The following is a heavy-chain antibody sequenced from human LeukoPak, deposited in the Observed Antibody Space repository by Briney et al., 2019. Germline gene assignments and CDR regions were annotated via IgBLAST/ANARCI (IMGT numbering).Heavy chain of an antibody. CDR1: GYTLTELS. D-gene: IGHD3-10*01. Sequence: ASVKVSCKVSGYTLTELSMHWVRQAPGKGLEWMGGFDPEDGETIHAQKFQGRVTMTEDTSTDTAYMELSSLRSEDTAVYYCATTYLRYYYGSGSYFDLWGRGTLVTVSS. V-gene: IGHV1-24*01. CDR3: ATTYLRYYYGSGSYFDL. CDR2: FDPEDGET. J-gene: IGHJ2*01.